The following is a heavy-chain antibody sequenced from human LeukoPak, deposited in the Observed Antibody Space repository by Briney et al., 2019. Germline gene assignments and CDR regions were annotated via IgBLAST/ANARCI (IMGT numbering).Heavy chain of an antibody. CDR1: GYTLTELS. CDR2: FDPEDGET. J-gene: IGHJ5*02. V-gene: IGHV1-24*01. CDR3: ATGQTDSSSWYLFDWFDP. D-gene: IGHD6-13*01. Sequence: ASVKVSCKVSGYTLTELSMHWVRQAPGKGLEWMGGFDPEDGETIYAQKFQGRVTMTEDTSTDTAYMELSSLRSEDTAVYYCATGQTDSSSWYLFDWFDPWGQGTLVNVSS.